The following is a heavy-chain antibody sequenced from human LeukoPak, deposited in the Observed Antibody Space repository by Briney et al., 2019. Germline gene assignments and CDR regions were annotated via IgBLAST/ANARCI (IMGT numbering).Heavy chain of an antibody. J-gene: IGHJ4*02. D-gene: IGHD3-22*01. Sequence: ASVKVSCKASGYTFTGYYMHWLRQAPGQGLEWMGRINPNSGGTNYAQKFQGRVTITRDTSISTAYMEPSRLRSDDTAVYYCARWYYDSSGTMGYWGQGTLVTVSS. V-gene: IGHV1-2*06. CDR2: INPNSGGT. CDR1: GYTFTGYY. CDR3: ARWYYDSSGTMGY.